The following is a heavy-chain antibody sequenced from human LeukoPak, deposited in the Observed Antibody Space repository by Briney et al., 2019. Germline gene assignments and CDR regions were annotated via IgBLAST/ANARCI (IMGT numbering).Heavy chain of an antibody. CDR1: GFTFSSYW. V-gene: IGHV3-7*01. J-gene: IGHJ4*02. D-gene: IGHD3-22*01. Sequence: GGSLRLSCAASGFTFSSYWMSWVRQAPGKGLEWVANIRQDGSEEFYVDSVKGRFTISRNNAKNSLYLQMNSLRAEDTAVYYCARDGDDSSGYYGDYWGQGTLVTVSS. CDR3: ARDGDDSSGYYGDY. CDR2: IRQDGSEE.